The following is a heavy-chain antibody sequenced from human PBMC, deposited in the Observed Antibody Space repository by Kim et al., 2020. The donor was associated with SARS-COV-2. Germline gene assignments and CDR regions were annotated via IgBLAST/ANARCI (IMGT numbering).Heavy chain of an antibody. V-gene: IGHV4-4*02. CDR3: ASFRRDTAMVD. D-gene: IGHD5-18*01. J-gene: IGHJ4*02. CDR2: IYHSGST. CDR1: GGSISSSNW. Sequence: SETLSLTCAVSGGSISSSNWWRWVRQPPGKGLEWIGEIYHSGSTNYNPSLKSRVTISVDKSKNQFSLKLISVTAADTAVYYCASFRRDTAMVDWGQGTLVTVSS.